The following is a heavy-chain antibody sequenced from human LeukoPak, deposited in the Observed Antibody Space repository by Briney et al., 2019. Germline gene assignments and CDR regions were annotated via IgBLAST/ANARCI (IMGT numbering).Heavy chain of an antibody. CDR1: GFTFSSYS. V-gene: IGHV3-30*01. CDR3: AREGVQHGGFDY. CDR2: ISYDGGNK. J-gene: IGHJ4*02. D-gene: IGHD4-23*01. Sequence: GGSLRLSCAASGFTFSSYSMHWVRQAPGKGLEWVAIISYDGGNKYYADSVKGRFTISRVNSKNTLYLQMNSLSAEDTAVYYCAREGVQHGGFDYWGQGTLVTVSS.